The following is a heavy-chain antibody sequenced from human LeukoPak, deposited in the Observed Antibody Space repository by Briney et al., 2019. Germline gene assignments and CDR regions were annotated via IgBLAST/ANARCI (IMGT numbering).Heavy chain of an antibody. CDR1: GGSISRSNW. J-gene: IGHJ4*02. Sequence: SETLSLTCAVSGGSISRSNWWSWVRQPPGKGLEWIGEIYHSGSTNYNPSLKSRVTISVDKSKNQFSLKLSSATAADTAVYYCARRAEWELPVGFDYWGQGTLVTVSS. D-gene: IGHD1-26*01. CDR3: ARRAEWELPVGFDY. CDR2: IYHSGST. V-gene: IGHV4-4*02.